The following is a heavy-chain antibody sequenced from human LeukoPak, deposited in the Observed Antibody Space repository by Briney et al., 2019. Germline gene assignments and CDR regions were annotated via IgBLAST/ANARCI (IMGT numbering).Heavy chain of an antibody. D-gene: IGHD6-13*01. CDR1: GYSFTSYW. J-gene: IGHJ4*02. CDR3: ARYGGGYSSSWYSGDY. Sequence: GESLKISCKGSGYSFTSYWIGWVCQMPGKGLEWMGIIYPGDSDTRYSPSFQGQVTISADKSISTAYLQWSSLKASDTAMYYCARYGGGYSSSWYSGDYWGQGTLVTVSS. V-gene: IGHV5-51*01. CDR2: IYPGDSDT.